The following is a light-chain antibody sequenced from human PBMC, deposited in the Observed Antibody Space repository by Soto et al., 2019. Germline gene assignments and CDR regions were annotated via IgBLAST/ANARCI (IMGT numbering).Light chain of an antibody. J-gene: IGKJ1*01. CDR3: QQYGSSPSWT. Sequence: EIVLTQSPGTLSLSPGERATLSCRASQSVSSSYLAWYQQKPGQAPRLLIYGASSRATGIPDRFSGSGSGTHFTLTLSRLEPEDFAVYYCQQYGSSPSWTFGHGTKVEIK. V-gene: IGKV3-20*01. CDR1: QSVSSSY. CDR2: GAS.